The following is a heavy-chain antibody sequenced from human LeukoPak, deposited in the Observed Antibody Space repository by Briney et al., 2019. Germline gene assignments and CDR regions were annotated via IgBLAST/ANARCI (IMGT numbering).Heavy chain of an antibody. CDR2: IYYSGST. J-gene: IGHJ6*02. CDR1: GGSISSSSYY. Sequence: PSETLSLTCTVSGGSISSSSYYWGWIRQPPGKGLEWIGSIYYSGSTYYNPSLKSRVTISVDTSKNQFSLKLSSVTAADTVVYYCASQTYYYYGMDVWGQGTTVTVSS. V-gene: IGHV4-39*01. CDR3: ASQTYYYYGMDV.